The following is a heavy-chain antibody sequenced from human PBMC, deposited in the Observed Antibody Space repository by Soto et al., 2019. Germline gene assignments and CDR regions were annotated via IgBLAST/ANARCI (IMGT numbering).Heavy chain of an antibody. CDR2: IYYSGST. CDR3: ARARGYSYGLGY. J-gene: IGHJ4*02. D-gene: IGHD5-18*01. Sequence: WETLSLTCTVSGGSISSYYWSWIRQPPGKGLEWIGYIYYSGSTNYNPSLKSRVTISVDTSKNQFSLKLSSVTAADTAVYYCARARGYSYGLGYWGQGALVTVSS. V-gene: IGHV4-59*01. CDR1: GGSISSYY.